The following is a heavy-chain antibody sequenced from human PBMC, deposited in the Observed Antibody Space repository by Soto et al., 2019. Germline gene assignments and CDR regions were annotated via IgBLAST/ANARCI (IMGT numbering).Heavy chain of an antibody. J-gene: IGHJ4*02. CDR1: GFTFSNAW. Sequence: EVQLVESGGGLVKPGGSLRLSCAASGFTFSNAWMSWVRQAPGKGLEWVGRIKSTTDGGTTDYAAPVKGRFTISRDDSKNTLYLQMNSLKTEDTAVYYCTTARLWFGELLYPFDYWGQGTLVTVSS. D-gene: IGHD3-10*01. V-gene: IGHV3-15*01. CDR2: IKSTTDGGTT. CDR3: TTARLWFGELLYPFDY.